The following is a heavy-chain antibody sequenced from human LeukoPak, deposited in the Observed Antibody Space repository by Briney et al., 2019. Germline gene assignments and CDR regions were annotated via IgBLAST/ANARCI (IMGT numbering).Heavy chain of an antibody. D-gene: IGHD6-19*01. J-gene: IGHJ5*02. V-gene: IGHV3-7*01. Sequence: GGSLRLSCAASGFTFSSYWMSWVRQAPGKGLEWAANIKQDGSEKYYVDSVKGRFTISRDNAKNSLYLQMNSLRAEDTAVYYCARDVSCGWYCNWFDPWGQGTLVTVSS. CDR2: IKQDGSEK. CDR1: GFTFSSYW. CDR3: ARDVSCGWYCNWFDP.